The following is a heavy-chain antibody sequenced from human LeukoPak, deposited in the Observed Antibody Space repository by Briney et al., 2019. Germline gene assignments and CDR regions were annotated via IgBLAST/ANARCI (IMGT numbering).Heavy chain of an antibody. CDR1: GFTFSSYA. Sequence: GGSLRLSCAASGFTFSSYAMSWVRQAPGKGLEWVSAISGSGGSTYYADSVKGRFTISRANSKNTLYLQMNSLRAEDTAVYYCAKAAYSSGWSTKFDYWGQGTLVTVSS. CDR2: ISGSGGST. D-gene: IGHD6-19*01. J-gene: IGHJ4*02. V-gene: IGHV3-23*01. CDR3: AKAAYSSGWSTKFDY.